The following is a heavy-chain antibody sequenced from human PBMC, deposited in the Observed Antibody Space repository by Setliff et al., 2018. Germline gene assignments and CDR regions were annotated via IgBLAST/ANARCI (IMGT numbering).Heavy chain of an antibody. CDR3: ARDNTMVGATDY. D-gene: IGHD1-26*01. V-gene: IGHV4-34*01. CDR2: INHRGST. J-gene: IGHJ4*02. Sequence: SETLSLTCAVYGDSLSDYYWSWIRQAPGKGPEWIEEINHRGSTNYSPSLKSRLTMSVDTSKNQFSLRLRSVTAADTAVYFCARDNTMVGATDYWGLGTLVTVSS. CDR1: GDSLSDYY.